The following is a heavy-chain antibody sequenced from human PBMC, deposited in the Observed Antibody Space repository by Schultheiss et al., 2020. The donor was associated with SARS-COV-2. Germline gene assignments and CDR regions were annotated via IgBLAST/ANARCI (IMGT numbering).Heavy chain of an antibody. D-gene: IGHD1-26*01. J-gene: IGHJ3*02. V-gene: IGHV3-23*01. CDR2: INNSGAST. Sequence: GESLKISCAASGFTFSSYAMSWVRQAPGKGLEWVSGINNSGASTYYADSVKGRFTISRDNAKNSVFLQMNNVRAEDTAVYYCARDVGDAFDMWGQGTMVTVSS. CDR1: GFTFSSYA. CDR3: ARDVGDAFDM.